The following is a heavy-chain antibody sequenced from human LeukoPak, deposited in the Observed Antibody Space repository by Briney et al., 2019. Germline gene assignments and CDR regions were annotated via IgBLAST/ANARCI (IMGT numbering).Heavy chain of an antibody. CDR1: GFTFSSYS. V-gene: IGHV3-21*01. CDR2: ISSSISYI. D-gene: IGHD3-3*01. J-gene: IGHJ4*02. CDR3: ARDAHYDFWSGYYSTWPLGY. Sequence: GGSLRLSCAASGFTFSSYSINWVRQAPGKGLEWVSSISSSISYIYYADLVKGRFTISRDNAKDSLYLQMNSLRAEDTAVYYCARDAHYDFWSGYYSTWPLGYWGQGTLVTVSS.